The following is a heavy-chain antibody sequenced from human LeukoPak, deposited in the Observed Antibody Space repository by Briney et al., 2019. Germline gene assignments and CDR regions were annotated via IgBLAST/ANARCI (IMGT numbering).Heavy chain of an antibody. J-gene: IGHJ3*02. D-gene: IGHD1-26*01. CDR1: GFTVSSNY. CDR2: IYSGGST. CDR3: ARGGSYLSAFDI. Sequence: GGSLRLSCAASGFTVSSNYMSWVRQAPGKGLEWVSIIYSGGSTFYADSVKGRFTISRDNSKNTLYLQMNSLRAKDTAVYYCARGGSYLSAFDIWGQGTMVTVSS. V-gene: IGHV3-53*01.